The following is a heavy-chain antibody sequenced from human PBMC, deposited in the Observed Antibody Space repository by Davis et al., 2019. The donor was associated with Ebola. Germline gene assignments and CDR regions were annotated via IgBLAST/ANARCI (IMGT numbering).Heavy chain of an antibody. D-gene: IGHD3-10*01. V-gene: IGHV1-8*02. CDR1: GYTFTGYY. CDR2: MNPKSGNT. Sequence: ASVKVSCKASGYTFTGYYMEWVRQAPGQGLEWVGWMNPKSGNTGYAEKFQGRVTMTRNTSISTAYMELSSLRSEDTAVYYCARAGDTMVRGVIIGYYFDYWGQGTLVTVSS. CDR3: ARAGDTMVRGVIIGYYFDY. J-gene: IGHJ4*02.